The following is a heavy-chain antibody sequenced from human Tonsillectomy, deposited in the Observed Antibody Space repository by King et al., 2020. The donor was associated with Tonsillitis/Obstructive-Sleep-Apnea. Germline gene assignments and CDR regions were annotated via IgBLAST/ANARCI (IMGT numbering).Heavy chain of an antibody. CDR1: GFTFSTYW. J-gene: IGHJ5*02. Sequence: VQLVESGGGLVQPGGSLRLSCTASGFTFSTYWMHWVRQAPGKGLVWVSRIKSDCSRTNYSDSVKGRFTISRDNAKNTLYLQMNSLRAEDTAVYYCARGGDVLTGSNNCFDPWGQGTLVTVSS. CDR3: ARGGDVLTGSNNCFDP. V-gene: IGHV3-74*01. D-gene: IGHD3-9*01. CDR2: IKSDCSRT.